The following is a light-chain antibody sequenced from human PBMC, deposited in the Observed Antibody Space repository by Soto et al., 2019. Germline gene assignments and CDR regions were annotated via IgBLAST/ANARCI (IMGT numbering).Light chain of an antibody. CDR2: ANS. V-gene: IGLV1-40*01. J-gene: IGLJ1*01. Sequence: QSALTQPPSVSGAPGQRVTISCTGSSSNIGADYDVHWYQQLPGTAPKLLIYANSNRPSGVPGRFSGSKSGTSASVAITGLQAEDEADYYCQSYDSSLSGYVFGTGTKVTV. CDR1: SSNIGADYD. CDR3: QSYDSSLSGYV.